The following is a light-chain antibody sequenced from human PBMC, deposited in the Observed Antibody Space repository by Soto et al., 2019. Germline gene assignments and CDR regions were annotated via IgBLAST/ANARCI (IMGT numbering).Light chain of an antibody. Sequence: EIVMTQSPATLSVSPGERATLSCRASQSVSNNLAWYQQKPGLAPRLLMCGASTRATGIPARFSGSGSGTEFTLTSSSRQAEDVAVYYGQQYNNWPETFGRGTKVEIK. CDR2: GAS. CDR1: QSVSNN. J-gene: IGKJ1*01. V-gene: IGKV3-15*01. CDR3: QQYNNWPET.